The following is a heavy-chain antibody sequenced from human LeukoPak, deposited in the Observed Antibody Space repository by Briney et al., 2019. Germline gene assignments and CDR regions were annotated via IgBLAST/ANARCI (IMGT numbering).Heavy chain of an antibody. Sequence: GASVKVSCKASGYTFTSYGISWVRQAPGQGPEWMGWISAYNGNTNYAQKLQGRVTMTTDTSTSTAYMELRSLRSDDTAVYYCARVELRYFDWLLANFDYWGQGTLVTVSS. J-gene: IGHJ4*02. V-gene: IGHV1-18*01. CDR3: ARVELRYFDWLLANFDY. D-gene: IGHD3-9*01. CDR1: GYTFTSYG. CDR2: ISAYNGNT.